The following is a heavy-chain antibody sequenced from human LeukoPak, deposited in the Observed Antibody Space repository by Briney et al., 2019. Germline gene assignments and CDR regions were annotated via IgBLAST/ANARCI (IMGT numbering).Heavy chain of an antibody. CDR3: ARHSPSLRYCSGGKCFLHY. J-gene: IGHJ4*02. CDR1: GYSFTNYW. V-gene: IGHV5-10-1*01. D-gene: IGHD2-15*01. CDR2: IDPSDSYT. Sequence: GESLKISCKGSGYSFTNYWITWVRQMPGKGLEWMGNIDPSDSYTNYSPSFQGHVTISADKSINTAYLQWSSLKASDTAMYHCARHSPSLRYCSGGKCFLHYWGQGTLVTVSS.